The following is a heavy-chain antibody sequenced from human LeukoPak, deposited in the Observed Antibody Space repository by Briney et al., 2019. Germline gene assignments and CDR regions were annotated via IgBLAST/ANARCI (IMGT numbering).Heavy chain of an antibody. J-gene: IGHJ3*02. CDR3: ARHSRSGSGGYENAFDN. CDR1: GGSISSSSYY. D-gene: IGHD5-12*01. CDR2: IYSGGST. Sequence: PSETLSLTCTVSGGSISSSSYYWDWIRQSPGKGLEWIGNIYSGGSTYYTPSLKSRVTISVDTSKNQFSLKLSSVTAADTAIYFCARHSRSGSGGYENAFDNWGQGTMVTVSS. V-gene: IGHV4-39*01.